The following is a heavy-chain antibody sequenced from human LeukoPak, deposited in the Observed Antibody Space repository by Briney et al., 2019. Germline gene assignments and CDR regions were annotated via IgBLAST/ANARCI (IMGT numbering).Heavy chain of an antibody. CDR2: INPNNGGT. V-gene: IGHV1-2*02. CDR1: GYTFTGHY. Sequence: ASVKVSCKASGYTFTGHYMHWVRQAPGQGLEWMGWINPNNGGTNYAQKFQGRVTMTRDTSISTAYMELSRLRSDDTAVYYCAREFPDPMIVVLGDWFDPWGQGTLVTVSS. D-gene: IGHD3-22*01. CDR3: AREFPDPMIVVLGDWFDP. J-gene: IGHJ5*02.